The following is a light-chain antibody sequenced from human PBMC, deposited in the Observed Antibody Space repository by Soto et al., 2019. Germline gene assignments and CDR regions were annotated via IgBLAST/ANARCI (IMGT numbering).Light chain of an antibody. CDR3: QQRSNWPIN. V-gene: IGKV3-11*01. CDR2: DAS. J-gene: IGKJ5*01. Sequence: EIVLTQSPATLSLSPGERATLSCRTSQSVSKYFAWYQQKPGRAPRLLIYDASSRATGIPARFIGSGSGTDFNLTISSLEPEDFAIYYCQQRSNWPINFGQGTRLEIK. CDR1: QSVSKY.